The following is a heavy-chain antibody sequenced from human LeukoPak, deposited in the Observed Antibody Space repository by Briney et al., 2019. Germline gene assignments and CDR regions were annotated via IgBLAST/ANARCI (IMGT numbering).Heavy chain of an antibody. D-gene: IGHD2-21*01. J-gene: IGHJ6*03. CDR2: ISGSGGST. CDR1: GFSFRSSG. V-gene: IGHV3-23*01. Sequence: GGSLRLSCAASGFSFRSSGMNWVRQAPGKGLQWVSAISGSGGSTYYGDSVKGRFTISRDNSKNTLFLQMSSLRAEDTAVYYCAKRIKVGGNYYMDVWGRGTTVIVSS. CDR3: AKRIKVGGNYYMDV.